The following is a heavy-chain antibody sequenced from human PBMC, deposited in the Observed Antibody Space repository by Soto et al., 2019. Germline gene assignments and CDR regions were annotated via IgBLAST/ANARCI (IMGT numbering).Heavy chain of an antibody. V-gene: IGHV4-31*03. CDR3: ARDYFDSSDYTTNWFDP. D-gene: IGHD3-22*01. CDR2: IYYSVST. CDR1: GGSISSGGYY. J-gene: IGHJ5*02. Sequence: SETLSLTCTVSGGSISSGGYYWSWIRQQPGKGLEWIGYIYYSVSTYYNPSLKNRVTISVDTSKNQFSLKLTSVTAADTALYYCARDYFDSSDYTTNWFDPWGQGTLVTVSS.